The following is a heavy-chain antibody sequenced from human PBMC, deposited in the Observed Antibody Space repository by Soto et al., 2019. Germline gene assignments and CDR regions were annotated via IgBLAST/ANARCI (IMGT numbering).Heavy chain of an antibody. J-gene: IGHJ5*02. V-gene: IGHV1-8*01. D-gene: IGHD3-22*01. CDR3: ARGPHNSSYRDSGYWFDL. CDR2: MNPNSGLS. Sequence: QVQLVQSGAEVRKPGASVKVSCRASGYTFKSHDINWVRQVTGQGLEWMGWMNPNSGLSGSTQRFKGRVAKSSNNSITTAYMELSRLTSHDTAVYYCARGPHNSSYRDSGYWFDLWGQGTLVTVSP. CDR1: GYTFKSHD.